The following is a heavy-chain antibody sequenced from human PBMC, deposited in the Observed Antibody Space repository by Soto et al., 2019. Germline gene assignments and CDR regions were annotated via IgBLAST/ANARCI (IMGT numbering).Heavy chain of an antibody. D-gene: IGHD4-17*01. CDR1: GFTFRNYA. CDR3: ARSLFGDLTNFDF. CDR2: ISFDGTKR. Sequence: QVELVESGGGVVQPGRSLRLSCVASGFTFRNYAFHWVRQAPGKGLEWVAVISFDGTKRFYSDSVKGPFTISRDDSKSTLYLAMNSLRPEDTAVYYCARSLFGDLTNFDFWGQGTLVSVSS. J-gene: IGHJ4*02. V-gene: IGHV3-30*04.